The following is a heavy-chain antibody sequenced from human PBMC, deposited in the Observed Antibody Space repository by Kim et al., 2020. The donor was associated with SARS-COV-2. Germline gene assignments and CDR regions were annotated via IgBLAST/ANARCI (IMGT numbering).Heavy chain of an antibody. CDR3: ARKRADSSGFIDS. CDR2: IHYNGKN. D-gene: IGHD3-22*01. CDR1: GAAFDDYY. Sequence: SETLSLTCTVSGAAFDDYYWSWIRQPPRKGLEWISYIHYNGKNNYNPSLQSRSTLSLDASRNQFSLTLNFVTAADSAVYYCARKRADSSGFIDSWGQGTLVTVSS. J-gene: IGHJ4*02. V-gene: IGHV4-59*12.